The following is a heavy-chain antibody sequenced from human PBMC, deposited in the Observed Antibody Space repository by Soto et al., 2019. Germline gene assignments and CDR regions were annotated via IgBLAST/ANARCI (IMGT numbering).Heavy chain of an antibody. Sequence: QVQLVQSGAEVKKPGASVKVSCKASGYTFTSYGISWVRQAPGQGLEWMGWISAYNGNTNYAQKLQGRVTMTTDTSTSTAYVEVRSLRSHDTAVYYCARSSGSSYIWFDPWGQGTLVTVSP. CDR3: ARSSGSSYIWFDP. CDR2: ISAYNGNT. CDR1: GYTFTSYG. D-gene: IGHD1-26*01. J-gene: IGHJ5*02. V-gene: IGHV1-18*01.